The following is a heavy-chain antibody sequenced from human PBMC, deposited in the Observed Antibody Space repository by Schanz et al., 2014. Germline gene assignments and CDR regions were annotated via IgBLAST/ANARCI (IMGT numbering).Heavy chain of an antibody. CDR1: EYSFTSYS. J-gene: IGHJ4*02. Sequence: QVHLVQSGAEVKRPGASVKVSCKASEYSFTSYSMHWVRQAPGQRLEWMGWINTGSGDTKYSQNFQGRVTITRDTSASTAYMELSSLRSEDTAVYSCARSAGRDFWSGYYTRFDYWGQGTLVTVSP. CDR3: ARSAGRDFWSGYYTRFDY. V-gene: IGHV1-3*04. CDR2: INTGSGDT. D-gene: IGHD3-3*01.